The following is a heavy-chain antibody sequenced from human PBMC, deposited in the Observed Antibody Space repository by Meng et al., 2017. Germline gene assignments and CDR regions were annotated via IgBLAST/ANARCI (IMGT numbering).Heavy chain of an antibody. V-gene: IGHV4-39*07. CDR1: GGSISSSSYY. Sequence: SETLSLTCTVSGGSISSSSYYWGWIRQPPGKGLEWIGSIYYSGSTYYNPSLKSRVTLSVDTSKNQFSLKLSSVTAADTAVYYCARAVLYYGSGIGGMDVWGQGTTVTVSS. D-gene: IGHD3-10*01. CDR2: IYYSGST. CDR3: ARAVLYYGSGIGGMDV. J-gene: IGHJ6*02.